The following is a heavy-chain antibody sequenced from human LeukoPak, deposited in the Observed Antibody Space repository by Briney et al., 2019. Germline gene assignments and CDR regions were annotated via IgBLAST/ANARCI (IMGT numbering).Heavy chain of an antibody. CDR2: ISGSGGST. J-gene: IGHJ4*02. Sequence: PGGSLRLSCAASGFTFSSYAMSWVRQAPGKGLEWVSAISGSGGSTYYADSVKGRFTISRDNSKNTLYLQMNSLRAEDTAVYYCAKDWAHITMIVVVIGPYFVYWGQGTLVTVSS. CDR1: GFTFSSYA. CDR3: AKDWAHITMIVVVIGPYFVY. D-gene: IGHD3-22*01. V-gene: IGHV3-23*01.